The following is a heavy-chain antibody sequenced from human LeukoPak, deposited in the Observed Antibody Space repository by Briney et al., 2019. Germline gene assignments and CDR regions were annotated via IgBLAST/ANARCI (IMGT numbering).Heavy chain of an antibody. V-gene: IGHV3-23*01. CDR3: TKDWSAAY. Sequence: GGSLRLSCAASGFTFTDYPMTWVRQAPGKGLEWVSAISPDGSDTKYADSVKGRSTISRDNSKNTLFLQMNSLRVEDTAVYYCTKDWSAAYWGQGTLVTVSS. CDR2: ISPDGSDT. CDR1: GFTFTDYP. J-gene: IGHJ4*02. D-gene: IGHD2-15*01.